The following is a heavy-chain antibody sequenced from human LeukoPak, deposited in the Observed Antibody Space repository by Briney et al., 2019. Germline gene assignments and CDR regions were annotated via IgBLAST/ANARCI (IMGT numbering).Heavy chain of an antibody. CDR2: ISSSSSYI. Sequence: GGSLRLSCAASGFTFSSYSMNWVRQAPGKGLEWVSSISSSSSYIYYADSVKGRFTIPRDNAKNSLYLQMNSLRAEDTAVYYCARARSMEWLSPNWFDPWGQGTLVTVSS. J-gene: IGHJ5*02. V-gene: IGHV3-21*01. D-gene: IGHD3-3*01. CDR1: GFTFSSYS. CDR3: ARARSMEWLSPNWFDP.